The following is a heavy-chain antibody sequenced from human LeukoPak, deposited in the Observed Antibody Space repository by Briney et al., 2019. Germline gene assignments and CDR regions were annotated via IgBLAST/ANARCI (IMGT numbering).Heavy chain of an antibody. D-gene: IGHD3-22*01. CDR3: ARDTTYYYDTSGPDFDY. Sequence: GGSLRLSCAASGFTFSSYSMNWVRQAPGKGLEWVSSISSSSSYIYYADSVKGRFTISRDNAKNSLYLQMNSLRAGDTAVYYCARDTTYYYDTSGPDFDYWGLGTLVTVSS. J-gene: IGHJ4*02. CDR1: GFTFSSYS. V-gene: IGHV3-21*01. CDR2: ISSSSSYI.